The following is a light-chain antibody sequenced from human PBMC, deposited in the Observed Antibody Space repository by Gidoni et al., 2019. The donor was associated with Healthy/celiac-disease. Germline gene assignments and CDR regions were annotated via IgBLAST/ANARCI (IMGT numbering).Light chain of an antibody. CDR1: QSVLYSSNNKNY. Sequence: DIVMTQSPDSLAVSLGERATINCKSIQSVLYSSNNKNYLAWYQQKPGQPPNLLIYWSSTRESGFPDRFSGRVSWTAFTLTISRLQSEDVSVSYCQQYYSTSTFGPRTRLEIK. CDR2: WSS. CDR3: QQYYSTST. J-gene: IGKJ5*01. V-gene: IGKV4-1*01.